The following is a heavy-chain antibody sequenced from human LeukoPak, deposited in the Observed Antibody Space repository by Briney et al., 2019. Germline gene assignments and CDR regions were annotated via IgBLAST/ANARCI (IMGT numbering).Heavy chain of an antibody. CDR3: ARVYGSGSYYYYYYYYVDV. J-gene: IGHJ6*03. Sequence: SETLSLTCTVSGGSISSYYWSWIRQPAGKGLEWIGRIYTSGSTNYNPSLKSRVTISVDKSKNQFSLKLSSVTAADTAVYYCARVYGSGSYYYYYYYYVDVWGKGTTVTVSS. V-gene: IGHV4-4*07. CDR1: GGSISSYY. CDR2: IYTSGST. D-gene: IGHD3-10*01.